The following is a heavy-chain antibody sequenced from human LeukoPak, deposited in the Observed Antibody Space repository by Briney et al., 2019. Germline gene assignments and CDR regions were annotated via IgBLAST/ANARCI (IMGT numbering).Heavy chain of an antibody. J-gene: IGHJ4*02. CDR1: GFTFSSYS. CDR3: ARDNYDFWSGYYLDY. D-gene: IGHD3-3*01. V-gene: IGHV3-53*01. Sequence: PGGSLRLSCAASGFTFSSYSMDWVRQAPGKGLEWVSVIYSGGSTYYADSVKGRFTISRDNSKNTLYLQMNSLRAEDTAVYYCARDNYDFWSGYYLDYWGQGTLVTVSS. CDR2: IYSGGST.